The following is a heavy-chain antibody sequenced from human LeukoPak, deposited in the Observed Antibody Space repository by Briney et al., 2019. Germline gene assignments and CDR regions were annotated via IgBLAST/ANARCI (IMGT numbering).Heavy chain of an antibody. CDR1: GGSISSYY. CDR2: IYNSGST. Sequence: PSETLSLTCTVSGGSISSYYWSWIRQPPGKGLEWIGYIYNSGSTKYNPSLKSRVTISVDTSKNQISLKLSSVTAADTAVYYCARKMYGDYVFDYWGQGTLVTVSS. CDR3: ARKMYGDYVFDY. D-gene: IGHD4-17*01. J-gene: IGHJ4*02. V-gene: IGHV4-59*08.